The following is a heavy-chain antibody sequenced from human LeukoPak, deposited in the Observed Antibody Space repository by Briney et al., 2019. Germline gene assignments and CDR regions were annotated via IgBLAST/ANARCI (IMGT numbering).Heavy chain of an antibody. Sequence: PGGSLRLSCAASGFTFSSYAMSWVRQAPGKGLEWVSAISGSGGSTYYADSVRGRFTISRDNSKNTLYLQMNSLRAEDTAVYYCAKPAPGSNMVRGVIIYFDYWGQGTLVTVSS. J-gene: IGHJ4*02. CDR2: ISGSGGST. CDR3: AKPAPGSNMVRGVIIYFDY. V-gene: IGHV3-23*01. CDR1: GFTFSSYA. D-gene: IGHD3-10*01.